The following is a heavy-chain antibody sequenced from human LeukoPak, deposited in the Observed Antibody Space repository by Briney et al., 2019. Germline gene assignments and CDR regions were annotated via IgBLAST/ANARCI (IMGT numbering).Heavy chain of an antibody. V-gene: IGHV1-69*04. Sequence: SVKVSCKACVGTFRRYAIRWVRQAPGKGLEWMGRINPILSKANYAQKFQGRVTITADKSTSTAYMELSSLRSEDTAVYYCARGLSYSGYETDYWGQGTLVTVSS. CDR3: ARGLSYSGYETDY. J-gene: IGHJ4*02. CDR1: VGTFRRYA. CDR2: INPILSKA. D-gene: IGHD5-12*01.